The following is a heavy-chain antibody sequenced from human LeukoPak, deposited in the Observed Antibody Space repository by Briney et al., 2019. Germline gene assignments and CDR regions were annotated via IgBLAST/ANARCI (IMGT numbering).Heavy chain of an antibody. Sequence: PSETLSLTCAVYGGSFSGYYWSWIRQPPGKGLEWIGEINHSGSTNYNPSLKSRVTISVDTSKNQFSLKLSSVTAADTAVYYCARSVRIAVAGFDYWGQGTLVTVSS. CDR2: INHSGST. D-gene: IGHD6-19*01. V-gene: IGHV4-34*01. CDR1: GGSFSGYY. CDR3: ARSVRIAVAGFDY. J-gene: IGHJ4*02.